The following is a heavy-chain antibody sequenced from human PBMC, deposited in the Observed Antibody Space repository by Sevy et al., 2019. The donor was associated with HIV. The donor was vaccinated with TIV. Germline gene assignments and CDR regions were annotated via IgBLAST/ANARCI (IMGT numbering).Heavy chain of an antibody. J-gene: IGHJ4*01. Sequence: GGSLRLSCSASGFAFSAYWMVWVRQGPGKGLEWVDNIKQDGSEQNYVDSVEGRFTISRDNGKNLLYLQMNDLRAEDTAVYYCGGGGGGFYGDYPFDYWGHGTLVTVSS. CDR2: IKQDGSEQ. CDR3: GGGGGGFYGDYPFDY. V-gene: IGHV3-7*03. D-gene: IGHD4-17*01. CDR1: GFAFSAYW.